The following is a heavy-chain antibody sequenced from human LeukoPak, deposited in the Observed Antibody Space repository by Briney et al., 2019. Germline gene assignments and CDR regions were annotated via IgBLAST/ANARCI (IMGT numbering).Heavy chain of an antibody. Sequence: GGSLRLSCAASGFTFSSYSMNWVRQAPGKGLEWVSSISSSSSYIYYADSVKGRFTISRDNAKNSLYLQMNSLRAEDTAVYYCARDEINWNYGDAFDIWGQGTMVTVSS. D-gene: IGHD1-7*01. CDR2: ISSSSSYI. CDR3: ARDEINWNYGDAFDI. CDR1: GFTFSSYS. V-gene: IGHV3-21*01. J-gene: IGHJ3*02.